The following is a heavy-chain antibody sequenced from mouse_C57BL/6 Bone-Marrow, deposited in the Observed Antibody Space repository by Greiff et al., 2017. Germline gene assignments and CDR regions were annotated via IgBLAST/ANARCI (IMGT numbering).Heavy chain of an antibody. Sequence: VQLQQSGPELVKPGASVKIPCKASGYTFTDYNMDWVKQSHGKSLEWIGDINPNNGGTIYNQKFKGKATLTVDKSSSTAYMELRSLTSEDTAVYYCARRDYYGSSYGDFDVWGTGTTVTVSS. V-gene: IGHV1-18*01. CDR3: ARRDYYGSSYGDFDV. J-gene: IGHJ1*03. D-gene: IGHD1-1*01. CDR2: INPNNGGT. CDR1: GYTFTDYN.